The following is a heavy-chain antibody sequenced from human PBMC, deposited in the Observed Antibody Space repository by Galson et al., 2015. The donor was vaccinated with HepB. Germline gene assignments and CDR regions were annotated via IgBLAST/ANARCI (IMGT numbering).Heavy chain of an antibody. J-gene: IGHJ4*02. Sequence: SLRLSCAASGFTVSSNYMRWVRQAPGKGLEWVSVIYSGGSTYSADSVKGRLTISRDKSKNTLYLQMKSLRAEDTAVYYCARWYCSAGSCFAGTFDYWCQGTLVTVSS. V-gene: IGHV3-53*01. CDR3: ARWYCSAGSCFAGTFDY. CDR2: IYSGGST. CDR1: GFTVSSNY. D-gene: IGHD2-15*01.